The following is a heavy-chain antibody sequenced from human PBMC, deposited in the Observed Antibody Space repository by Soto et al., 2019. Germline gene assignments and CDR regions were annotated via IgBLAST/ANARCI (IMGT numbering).Heavy chain of an antibody. CDR3: ARGQGVYYYYGMDV. CDR2: INHSGST. Sequence: SEPLSITCAVYGGSFSGYYWSWIRQPPGKGLEWIGEINHSGSTNYSPSLKSRVTISVDTSKNQFSLKLSSVTAADTAVYYCARGQGVYYYYGMDVWGQGTTVTVSS. V-gene: IGHV4-34*01. D-gene: IGHD3-16*01. J-gene: IGHJ6*02. CDR1: GGSFSGYY.